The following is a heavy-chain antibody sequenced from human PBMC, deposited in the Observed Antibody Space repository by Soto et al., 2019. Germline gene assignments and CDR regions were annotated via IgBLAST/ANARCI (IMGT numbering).Heavy chain of an antibody. CDR1: GGSISSGDYY. Sequence: QVQLQESGPGLVKPSQTLSLTCTVSGGSISSGDYYWRWIRQPPGKGLEWIGYIYYSGSTYYNPSLKGRVTLSVDTSKNQFSLKLSSVTAADTAVYYCAGGGRMTPNWFDPWGQGTLVTVSS. V-gene: IGHV4-30-4*01. CDR3: AGGGRMTPNWFDP. J-gene: IGHJ5*02. CDR2: IYYSGST. D-gene: IGHD2-15*01.